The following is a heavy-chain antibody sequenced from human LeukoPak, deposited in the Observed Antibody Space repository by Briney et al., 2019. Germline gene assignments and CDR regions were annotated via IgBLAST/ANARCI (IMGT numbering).Heavy chain of an antibody. Sequence: SETLSLTCTVSGGSISSYYWSWIRQPPGKGLEWTGHIHGSGSTNYNPSLKSRVTLSVDTSKNQFSLKLSSVTAADTAVYYCAREGTSGTHLNWFDPWGQGTLVTVSS. V-gene: IGHV4-59*01. CDR3: AREGTSGTHLNWFDP. CDR1: GGSISSYY. CDR2: IHGSGST. D-gene: IGHD1-1*01. J-gene: IGHJ5*02.